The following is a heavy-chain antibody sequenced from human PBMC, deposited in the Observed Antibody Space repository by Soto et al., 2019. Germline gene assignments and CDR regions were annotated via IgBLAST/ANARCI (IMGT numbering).Heavy chain of an antibody. CDR1: GGSISSGDYY. J-gene: IGHJ6*02. D-gene: IGHD4-4*01. CDR2: IYHSGST. V-gene: IGHV4-30-4*01. CDR3: ARVVRGLQWAVGELGGMDV. Sequence: PSETLSLTCIVSGGSISSGDYYWSWIRQPPGKGLEWVGYIYHSGSTNYNPSLKSRVTISVDKSKNQFSLKLSSVTAADTAVYYCARVVRGLQWAVGELGGMDVWGQGTTVTVSS.